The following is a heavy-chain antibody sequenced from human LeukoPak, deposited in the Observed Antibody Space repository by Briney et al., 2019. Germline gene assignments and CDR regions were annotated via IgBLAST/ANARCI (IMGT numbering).Heavy chain of an antibody. V-gene: IGHV4-61*08. Sequence: SETLSLTCTVSGGSISSGDYYWSWIRQPPGKGLEWIGYIYYSGSTNYNPSLKSRVTISVDTSKNQFSLKLSSVTAADTAVYYCARLPLRITIFGVVGDAFDIWGQGTMVTVSS. CDR3: ARLPLRITIFGVVGDAFDI. D-gene: IGHD3-3*01. CDR1: GGSISSGDYY. CDR2: IYYSGST. J-gene: IGHJ3*02.